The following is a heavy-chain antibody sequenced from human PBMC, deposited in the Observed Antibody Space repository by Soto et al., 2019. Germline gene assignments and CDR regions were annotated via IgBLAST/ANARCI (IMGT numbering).Heavy chain of an antibody. D-gene: IGHD1-26*01. J-gene: IGHJ4*02. CDR1: GGPISSGGYY. Sequence: QVQLQESGPGLVKPSQTLSLTCTVSGGPISSGGYYWSWIRQHPGKGLEWIGYIYYGGSTYYNPSLKSGVTISVDTSKNQFSLKLSSVTAADTAVYYCAREGGIVGATAADYWGQGTLVTVSS. CDR2: IYYGGST. CDR3: AREGGIVGATAADY. V-gene: IGHV4-31*03.